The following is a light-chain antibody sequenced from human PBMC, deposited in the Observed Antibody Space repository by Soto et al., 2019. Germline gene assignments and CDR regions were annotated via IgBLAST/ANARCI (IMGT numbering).Light chain of an antibody. CDR3: QQYNGYPWT. J-gene: IGKJ1*01. V-gene: IGKV1-5*03. CDR1: QSVYNT. CDR2: KAS. Sequence: DIQMTQSPSTLTASVGDRVTITCRASQSVYNTLAWYQQKPGKAPKVLIYKASSLESGVPSRFGGSGSGTEFTLTISSLQPDDFATYYCQQYNGYPWTFGQGTKVDIK.